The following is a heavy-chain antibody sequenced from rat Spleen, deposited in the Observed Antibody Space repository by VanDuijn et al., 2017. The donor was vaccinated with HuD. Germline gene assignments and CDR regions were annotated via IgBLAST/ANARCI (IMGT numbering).Heavy chain of an antibody. V-gene: IGHV5S13*01. D-gene: IGHD1-1*01. CDR3: AREGYYYSGDPDY. CDR2: ISTGAGYT. Sequence: EVQLVESGGGLVQPGRSLKLSCVASGFTFSTYGMAWVRQTQTKGLEWVASISTGAGYTYYRDSVKGRFTVSRDNAKSTLYLQMDSLRSEDTATYYCAREGYYYSGDPDYWGQGVMVTVSS. CDR1: GFTFSTYG. J-gene: IGHJ2*01.